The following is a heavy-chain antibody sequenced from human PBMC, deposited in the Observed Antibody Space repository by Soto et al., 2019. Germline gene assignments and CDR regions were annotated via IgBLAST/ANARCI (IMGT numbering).Heavy chain of an antibody. V-gene: IGHV1-69*13. J-gene: IGHJ6*02. CDR3: ARDQGLYYYDSSGYNPWDV. Sequence: GASVKVCCKASGGTFSRYAISWVRQAPGQGLEWMGGIIPIFGTANYAQKFQGRVTITADESTSTAYMELSSLRSEGTAVYYCARDQGLYYYDSSGYNPWDVWGQGTTVTVSS. D-gene: IGHD3-22*01. CDR1: GGTFSRYA. CDR2: IIPIFGTA.